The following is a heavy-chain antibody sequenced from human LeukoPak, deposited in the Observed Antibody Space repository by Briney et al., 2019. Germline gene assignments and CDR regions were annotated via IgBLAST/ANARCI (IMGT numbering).Heavy chain of an antibody. V-gene: IGHV3-30*02. CDR2: IRYDGSNK. CDR3: ANSDFWSGYDARLSYYFDY. Sequence: SCKASGGTFSSYGMHWVRQAPGKGLEWVAFIRYDGSNKYYADSVKGRFTISRDNSKNTLYLQMNSLRAEDTAVYYCANSDFWSGYDARLSYYFDYWGQGTLVTVSS. CDR1: GGTFSSYG. J-gene: IGHJ4*02. D-gene: IGHD3-3*01.